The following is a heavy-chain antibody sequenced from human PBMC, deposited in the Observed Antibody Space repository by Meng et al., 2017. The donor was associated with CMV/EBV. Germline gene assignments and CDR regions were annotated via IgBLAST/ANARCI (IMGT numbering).Heavy chain of an antibody. CDR1: GFTFSSYW. D-gene: IGHD1-26*01. Sequence: GESLKISCAASGFTFSSYWMHWVRQAPGKGLVWVSRINSDGSSTSYADSVKGRFTISRDNAKNTLYLQMNSLRAEDTAAYYCARGGWGAGSDYWGQGTLVTVSS. J-gene: IGHJ4*02. V-gene: IGHV3-74*01. CDR2: INSDGSST. CDR3: ARGGWGAGSDY.